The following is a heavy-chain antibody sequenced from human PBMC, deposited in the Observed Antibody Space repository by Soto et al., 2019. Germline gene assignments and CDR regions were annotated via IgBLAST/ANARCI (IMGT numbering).Heavy chain of an antibody. V-gene: IGHV4-59*01. J-gene: IGHJ6*02. CDR2: IYYSGST. CDR1: GGSISSYY. Sequence: SETLSLTCTGSGGSISSYYWSWIRQPPGKGLEWIGYIYYSGSTNYNPSLKSRVTISVDTSKNQFSLKLSSVTAADTAVYYCARGSGSGYYHYYYYGMDVWSQGTTVTVSS. D-gene: IGHD3-3*01. CDR3: ARGSGSGYYHYYYYGMDV.